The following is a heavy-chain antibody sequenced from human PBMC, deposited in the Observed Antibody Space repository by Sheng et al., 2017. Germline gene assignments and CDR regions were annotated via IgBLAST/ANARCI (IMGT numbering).Heavy chain of an antibody. J-gene: IGHJ4*02. D-gene: IGHD1-26*01. CDR2: INPNSDDT. Sequence: QVQLVQSGAEVKKPGASVKVSCKASGYTFTGYYLHWVRQAPGQGLEWMGWINPNSDDTDYAQKFQGRVTMARDTSVSTAYMELTSLRSDDTAVYYCARGTSGSYHTPFGYWGQG. V-gene: IGHV1-2*02. CDR1: GYTFTGYY. CDR3: ARGTSGSYHTPFGY.